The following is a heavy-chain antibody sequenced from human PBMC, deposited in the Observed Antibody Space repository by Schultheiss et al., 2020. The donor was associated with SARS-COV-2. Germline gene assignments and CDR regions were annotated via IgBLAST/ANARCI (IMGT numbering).Heavy chain of an antibody. D-gene: IGHD2-2*01. CDR3: AKDQVVVVPAASYYFDY. J-gene: IGHJ4*02. Sequence: GGSLRLSCAASGFTFSSYAMSWVRQAPGKGLEWVGRIRSKANSYATAYAASVKGRFTISRDDSKNTAYLQMNSLRAEDTAVYYCAKDQVVVVPAASYYFDYWGQGTLVTVSS. V-gene: IGHV3-73*01. CDR2: IRSKANSYAT. CDR1: GFTFSSYA.